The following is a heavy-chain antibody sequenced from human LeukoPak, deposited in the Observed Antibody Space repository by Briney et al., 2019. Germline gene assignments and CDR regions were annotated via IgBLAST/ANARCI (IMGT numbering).Heavy chain of an antibody. CDR3: ARALGYCSGGSCYGSYYGMDV. V-gene: IGHV4-61*01. J-gene: IGHJ6*02. CDR1: GGSVSSGSYY. D-gene: IGHD2-15*01. CDR2: IYYSGST. Sequence: WETLSLTCTVSGGSVSSGSYYWSWIRQPPGKGLEWIGYIYYSGSTNYNPSLKSRVTISVDTSKNQFSLKLSSVTAADTAVYYCARALGYCSGGSCYGSYYGMDVWGQGTTVTVSS.